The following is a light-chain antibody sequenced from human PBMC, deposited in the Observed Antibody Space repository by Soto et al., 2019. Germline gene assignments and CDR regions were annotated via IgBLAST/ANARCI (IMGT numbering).Light chain of an antibody. J-gene: IGKJ3*01. CDR1: QGIRNF. V-gene: IGKV1-27*01. CDR3: QKESSVPV. CDR2: AAS. Sequence: DIQLTQSPTSLSESVGDRVTITCRASQGIRNFVAWYQQKPGKAPKLLIYAASTLQSGVTSRFSGSGSGTDFTLTINCLQPADVATYSCQKESSVPVFGPGTKVEIK.